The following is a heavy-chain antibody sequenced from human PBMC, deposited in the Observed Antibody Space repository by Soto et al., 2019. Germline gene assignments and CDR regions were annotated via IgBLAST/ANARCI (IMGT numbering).Heavy chain of an antibody. CDR2: MNPNSGNT. D-gene: IGHD3-9*01. Sequence: QVQLVQSGAEVKKPGASVKVSCKASGYTFTSYDINWVRQATGQGLEWMGWMNPNSGNTGYAQKFQGRVTMTRNTPISKAYMEPSRLRSEDPAVYYWARGYDILTGYSFDYWGQGTLVTVSS. CDR3: ARGYDILTGYSFDY. CDR1: GYTFTSYD. V-gene: IGHV1-8*01. J-gene: IGHJ4*02.